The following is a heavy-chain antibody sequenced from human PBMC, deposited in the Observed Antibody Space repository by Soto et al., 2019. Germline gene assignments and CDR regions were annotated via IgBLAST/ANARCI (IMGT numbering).Heavy chain of an antibody. J-gene: IGHJ4*02. Sequence: WGSLRLSCAASGFTFISYGIHFFRHSPFKGLEWVAVISYDGSNKYYADSVKGRFTISRDNSKNTLYLQMNSLRAEDTAVYYCAKAVYSGYDSYFDYWGQGTLVTVSS. V-gene: IGHV3-30*18. CDR3: AKAVYSGYDSYFDY. CDR1: GFTFISYG. D-gene: IGHD5-12*01. CDR2: ISYDGSNK.